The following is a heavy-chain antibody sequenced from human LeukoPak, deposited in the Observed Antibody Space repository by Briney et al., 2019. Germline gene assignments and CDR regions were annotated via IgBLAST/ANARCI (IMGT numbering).Heavy chain of an antibody. J-gene: IGHJ4*02. Sequence: GGSLRLSCAASGFTFSSYAMSWVRQAPGKGPEWVSAISGSGGSTYYADSVKGRFTISRDNSKNTLYLQMNSLRAEDTAVYYCAKRSSGWYRGSADYWGQGTLVTVSS. CDR3: AKRSSGWYRGSADY. V-gene: IGHV3-23*01. CDR1: GFTFSSYA. D-gene: IGHD6-19*01. CDR2: ISGSGGST.